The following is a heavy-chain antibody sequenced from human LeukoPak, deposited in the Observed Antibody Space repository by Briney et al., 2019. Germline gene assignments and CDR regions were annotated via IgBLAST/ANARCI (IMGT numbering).Heavy chain of an antibody. Sequence: PGGSLRLSCAASGFTFSSYGMHWARQAPGKGLEWVAVIWNDGGDKYYADSVKGRFTISRDNSKNTLYLQMNSLRAEDTAVYYCAIPTRGSGSFLIDFWGQGTLVTVSS. V-gene: IGHV3-33*01. CDR3: AIPTRGSGSFLIDF. CDR1: GFTFSSYG. J-gene: IGHJ4*02. CDR2: IWNDGGDK. D-gene: IGHD1-26*01.